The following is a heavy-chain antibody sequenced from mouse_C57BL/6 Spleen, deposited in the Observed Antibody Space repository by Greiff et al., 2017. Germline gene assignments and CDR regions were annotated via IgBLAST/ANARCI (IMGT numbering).Heavy chain of an antibody. J-gene: IGHJ1*03. CDR2: FHPYNDDT. CDR3: ARSYYGSSYEWYFDV. D-gene: IGHD1-1*01. V-gene: IGHV1-47*01. CDR1: GYTFTTYP. Sequence: QVQLQQSGAELVKPGASVKMSCKASGYTFTTYPIEWMKQNHGKSLEWIGNFHPYNDDTKYNEKFKGKATLTVAKSSSTVYLELSRLTSDDSAVYYCARSYYGSSYEWYFDVWGTGTTVTVSS.